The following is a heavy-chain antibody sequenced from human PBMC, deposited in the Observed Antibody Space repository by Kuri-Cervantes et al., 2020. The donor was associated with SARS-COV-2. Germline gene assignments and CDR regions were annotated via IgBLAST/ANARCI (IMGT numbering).Heavy chain of an antibody. CDR3: AXVXAGYFDY. D-gene: IGHD6-25*01. CDR2: INHSGST. J-gene: IGHJ4*02. V-gene: IGHV4-34*01. CDR1: GGSFSGYY. Sequence: ESLKISCAVYGGSFSGYYWSWIRQPPGKGLEWIGEINHSGSTNYNPSLKSRVTISVDTSKNQFSLKLSSVTAADTAVYYCAXVXAGYFDYWGQGTLVTVSS.